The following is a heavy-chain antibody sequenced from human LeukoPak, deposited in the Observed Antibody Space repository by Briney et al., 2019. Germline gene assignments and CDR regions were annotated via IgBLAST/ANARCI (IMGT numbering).Heavy chain of an antibody. CDR1: GGSFSGYY. Sequence: SETLSLTCAVYGGSFSGYYWSWIRQPPGKGLEWIGEVNHSGSTNYNPSLKSRVTISVDTSKNQFSLKLSSVTAADTAVYYCARGRRGGYSSSRHAFDIWGQGTMVTVSS. CDR3: ARGRRGGYSSSRHAFDI. V-gene: IGHV4-34*01. CDR2: VNHSGST. D-gene: IGHD6-13*01. J-gene: IGHJ3*02.